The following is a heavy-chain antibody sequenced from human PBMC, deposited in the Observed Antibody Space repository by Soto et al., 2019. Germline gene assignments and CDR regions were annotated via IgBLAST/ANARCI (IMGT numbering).Heavy chain of an antibody. CDR2: IYYSGST. CDR3: ARWLPRRTAVAESQLRYNWFDP. V-gene: IGHV4-31*03. J-gene: IGHJ5*02. Sequence: SETLSLTCTVSGGSISSGGYYWSWIRQHPGKGLEWIGYIYYSGSTYYNPSLKSRVTISVDTSKNQFSLKLSSVTAADTAVYYCARWLPRRTAVAESQLRYNWFDPWGQGTLVTVSS. CDR1: GGSISSGGYY. D-gene: IGHD6-19*01.